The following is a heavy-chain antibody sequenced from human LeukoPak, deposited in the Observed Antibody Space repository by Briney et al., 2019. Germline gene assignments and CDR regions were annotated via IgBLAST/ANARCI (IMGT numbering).Heavy chain of an antibody. Sequence: SGGSLRLTCAASAFTFSSYAMAWVRQAPGKGLELVSTLSGTGGNTYYADSVRGRFTISRVNSKNTLYLQMNSLRAEDTAVYYCAKAWALTYLGGVDSWGQGTLVTVSS. J-gene: IGHJ4*02. V-gene: IGHV3-23*01. D-gene: IGHD2-21*02. CDR1: AFTFSSYA. CDR3: AKAWALTYLGGVDS. CDR2: LSGTGGNT.